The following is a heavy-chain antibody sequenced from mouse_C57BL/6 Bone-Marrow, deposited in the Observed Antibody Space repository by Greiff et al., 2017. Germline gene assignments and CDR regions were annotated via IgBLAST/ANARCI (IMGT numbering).Heavy chain of an antibody. D-gene: IGHD3-2*02. J-gene: IGHJ4*01. CDR1: GYSITSGYY. Sequence: EVKLMESGPGLVKPSQSLSLTCSVTGYSITSGYYWNWIRQFPGNKLEWMGYISYDGSNNYNPSLKNRISITRDTSKNQFFLKLNSVTTEDTATYYCARARQLRLGDYYAMDYWGQGTSVTVSS. V-gene: IGHV3-6*01. CDR3: ARARQLRLGDYYAMDY. CDR2: ISYDGSN.